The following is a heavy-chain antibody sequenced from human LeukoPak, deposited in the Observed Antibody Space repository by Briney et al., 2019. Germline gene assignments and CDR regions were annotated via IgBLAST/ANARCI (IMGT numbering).Heavy chain of an antibody. CDR2: IYSSGST. CDR3: SGGGIAVIDY. V-gene: IGHV3-53*01. D-gene: IGHD3-16*02. Sequence: PGGSLRLSCAASGFTFSSNYMTWVPQAPGKGLEWVSVIYSSGSTYYADSVKGRFTISRDNSKNTLYLQMNSLRDEDTAVYYCSGGGIAVIDYGGQGTLATASS. CDR1: GFTFSSNY. J-gene: IGHJ4*02.